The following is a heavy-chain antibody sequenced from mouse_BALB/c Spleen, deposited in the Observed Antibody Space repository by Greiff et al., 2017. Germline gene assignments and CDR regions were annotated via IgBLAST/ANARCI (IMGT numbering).Heavy chain of an antibody. Sequence: LKQPGSELVRPGASVKLSCKASGYTFTSYWMHWVKQRPGQGLEWIGNIYPGSGSTNYDEKFKSKATLTVDTSSSTAYMQLSSLTSEDSAVYYCTRSYYDYDETAWFAYWGQGTLVTVSA. CDR1: GYTFTSYW. J-gene: IGHJ3*01. V-gene: IGHV1S22*01. D-gene: IGHD2-4*01. CDR3: TRSYYDYDETAWFAY. CDR2: IYPGSGST.